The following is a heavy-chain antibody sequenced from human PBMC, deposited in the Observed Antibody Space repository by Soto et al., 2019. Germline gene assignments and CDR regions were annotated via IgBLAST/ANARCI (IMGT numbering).Heavy chain of an antibody. Sequence: SETLSLTCTVSGGSISSYYWSWIRQPPGKGLEWIGDIYYNVNTNYNPSLESRVTISVDTSKNQFSLKLSSVTAADTAVYYCAGRYGSVLALGGQGTMVTVSS. V-gene: IGHV4-59*12. CDR1: GGSISSYY. CDR2: IYYNVNT. CDR3: AGRYGSVLAL. J-gene: IGHJ3*01. D-gene: IGHD3-10*01.